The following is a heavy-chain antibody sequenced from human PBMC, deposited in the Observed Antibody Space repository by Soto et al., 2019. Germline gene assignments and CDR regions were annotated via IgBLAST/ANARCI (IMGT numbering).Heavy chain of an antibody. J-gene: IGHJ5*02. Sequence: QVQLVESGGGVVQPGRSLRLSCAASGFTFSSYGMHWVRQAPGKGLEWVAVISYDGSNKYYADSVKGRFTISRDNSKNTLYLQMNSLRAEDTAMYYCAKDPMVRGVIFNNWFDPWGQGTLVTVSS. D-gene: IGHD3-10*01. CDR3: AKDPMVRGVIFNNWFDP. CDR1: GFTFSSYG. CDR2: ISYDGSNK. V-gene: IGHV3-30*18.